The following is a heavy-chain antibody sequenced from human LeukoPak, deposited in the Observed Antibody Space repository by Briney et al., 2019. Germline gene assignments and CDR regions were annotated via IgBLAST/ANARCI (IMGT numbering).Heavy chain of an antibody. CDR1: GFTFYDYA. D-gene: IGHD1-26*01. J-gene: IGHJ3*01. CDR3: AKDLAVGTTPRVYAFDV. Sequence: PGRSLPLSCASSGFTFYDYAMHCVRQVPGKDLEWVGGTNRDSSTIAYGDSVRGRVTISRDKARNYLYLQMNSLRTEDTALYYCAKDLAVGTTPRVYAFDVWGQGTMVSV. CDR2: TNRDSSTI. V-gene: IGHV3-9*01.